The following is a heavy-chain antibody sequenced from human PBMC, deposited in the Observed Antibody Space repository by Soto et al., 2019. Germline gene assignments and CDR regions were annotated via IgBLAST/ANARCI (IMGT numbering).Heavy chain of an antibody. Sequence: ESLSLTCSVSGFAISRGYYWSCVRQPPGKGLEWIGSIYPSVSSYHNPSLATRLRLSIDTSKNQFTLNLTSVTAADTALYFCAREKVGTTFFDNWGQGIQVTVSS. CDR1: GFAISRGYY. D-gene: IGHD2-21*02. J-gene: IGHJ4*02. CDR2: IYPSVSS. CDR3: AREKVGTTFFDN. V-gene: IGHV4-38-2*02.